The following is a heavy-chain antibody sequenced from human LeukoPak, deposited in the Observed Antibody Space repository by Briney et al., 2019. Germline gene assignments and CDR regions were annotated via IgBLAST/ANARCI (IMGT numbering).Heavy chain of an antibody. D-gene: IGHD6-19*01. CDR1: GGSISSGSYY. V-gene: IGHV4-61*01. CDR3: ARGSVGLEFDY. Sequence: PSETLSLTCTVSGGSISSGSYYWSWIRQPPGKGLEWIGYIYYSGSTNYNPSLKSRVTISVDTSKNQFSLKLSSVTAADTAVYYCARGSVGLEFDYWGQGTLVTVSS. CDR2: IYYSGST. J-gene: IGHJ4*02.